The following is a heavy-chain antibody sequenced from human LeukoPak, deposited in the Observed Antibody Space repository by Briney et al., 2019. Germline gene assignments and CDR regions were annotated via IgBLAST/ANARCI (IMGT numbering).Heavy chain of an antibody. Sequence: PSETLSLTCTVSGGSISSSSYYWGWIRQPPGKGLEWIGSIYYSGSTYYNPSLKSRVTISVDTSKNQFSLKLSSVTAADTAVYYCARRISSSWYPYYFDYWGQGTLVTVSS. V-gene: IGHV4-39*07. CDR2: IYYSGST. CDR3: ARRISSSWYPYYFDY. D-gene: IGHD6-13*01. J-gene: IGHJ4*02. CDR1: GGSISSSSYY.